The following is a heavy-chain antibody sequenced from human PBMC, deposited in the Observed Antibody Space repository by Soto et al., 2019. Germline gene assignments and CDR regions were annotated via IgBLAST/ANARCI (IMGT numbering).Heavy chain of an antibody. CDR1: GYTFTSYG. D-gene: IGHD4-17*01. Sequence: QVQLVQSGAEVKKPGASVKVSCKASGYTFTSYGISWVRQAPGQGLEWMGWISAYTGNTNYAQNLQGRVTMTPDTPTSTAYMELRSLRSDDTAVYYCARDASLPYGDYAPYYYYGMDVWGQGTTVTVSS. CDR2: ISAYTGNT. CDR3: ARDASLPYGDYAPYYYYGMDV. J-gene: IGHJ6*02. V-gene: IGHV1-18*01.